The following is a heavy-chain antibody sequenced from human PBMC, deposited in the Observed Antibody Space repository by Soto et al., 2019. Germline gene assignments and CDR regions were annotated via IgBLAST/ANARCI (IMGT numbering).Heavy chain of an antibody. CDR1: GGTLNTYT. V-gene: IGHV1-69*08. Sequence: SVKVSCKASGGTLNTYTISWVRQAPGQGLEWMGSVLPFLGTTNYAKKFQGRVTITADQSTSTMELSSLRSADTAMYFCARDVTAMEALHYYDTWGQGTPVTVSS. J-gene: IGHJ4*02. D-gene: IGHD5-18*01. CDR3: ARDVTAMEALHYYDT. CDR2: VLPFLGTT.